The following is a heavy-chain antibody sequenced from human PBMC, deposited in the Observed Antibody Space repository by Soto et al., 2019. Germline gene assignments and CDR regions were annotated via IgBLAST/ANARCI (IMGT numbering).Heavy chain of an antibody. CDR1: GGSISSGGYY. D-gene: IGHD2-2*01. V-gene: IGHV4-31*03. Sequence: QVQLQESGPGLVKPSQTLSLTCTVSGGSISSGGYYWSWIRQHPGKGLEWIGYIYYSGSTYYNPSLKSRVTISVDTSKNQFSLKLSSVTAADTAVYYCAREIVVVPAAESIWFDPWGQGTLVTVSS. CDR3: AREIVVVPAAESIWFDP. J-gene: IGHJ5*02. CDR2: IYYSGST.